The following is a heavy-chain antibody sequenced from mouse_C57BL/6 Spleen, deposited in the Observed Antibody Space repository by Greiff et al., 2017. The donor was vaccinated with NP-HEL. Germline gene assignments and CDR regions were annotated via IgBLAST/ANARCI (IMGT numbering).Heavy chain of an antibody. D-gene: IGHD2-1*01. CDR2: ISGGGGNT. J-gene: IGHJ3*01. Sequence: DVKLVESGGGLVKPGGSLKLSCAASGFTFSSYTMSWVRQTPEKRLEWVATISGGGGNTYYPDSVKGRFTISRDNAKNTLYLQMSSLRSEDTALYYCARSGYGNQFAYWGQGTLVTVSA. V-gene: IGHV5-9*01. CDR1: GFTFSSYT. CDR3: ARSGYGNQFAY.